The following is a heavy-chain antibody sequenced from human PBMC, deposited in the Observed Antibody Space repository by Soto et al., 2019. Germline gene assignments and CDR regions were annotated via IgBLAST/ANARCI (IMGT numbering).Heavy chain of an antibody. V-gene: IGHV3-53*04. Sequence: EVQLVESGGGLVQPGGSLRLSCAASGFTVSSNYMSWVRQAPGKGLEWVSVIYSGGSTYYADSVKGRFTISRHNSKNTLYLQMNSLRAEDTAVYYCARTGIAVAGTAPEGHYGMDVWGQGTTVTVSS. CDR2: IYSGGST. CDR3: ARTGIAVAGTAPEGHYGMDV. CDR1: GFTVSSNY. D-gene: IGHD6-13*01. J-gene: IGHJ6*02.